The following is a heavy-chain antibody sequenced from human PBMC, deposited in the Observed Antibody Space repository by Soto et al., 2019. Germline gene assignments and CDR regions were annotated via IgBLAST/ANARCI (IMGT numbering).Heavy chain of an antibody. J-gene: IGHJ4*02. CDR2: IYYIGSA. V-gene: IGHV4-59*08. D-gene: IGHD4-17*01. Sequence: LSLTCTVSGGSISSYYWSWIRQPPGKGLEWIGYIYYIGSANYNPSLKSRVTISVDTSKNQFSLKLSSATAADMAVYYCARNYGGNVDYWGQGTLVTVSS. CDR1: GGSISSYY. CDR3: ARNYGGNVDY.